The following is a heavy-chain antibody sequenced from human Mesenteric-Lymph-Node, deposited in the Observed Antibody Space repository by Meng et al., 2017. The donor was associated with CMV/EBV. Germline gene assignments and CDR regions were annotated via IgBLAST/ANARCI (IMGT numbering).Heavy chain of an antibody. D-gene: IGHD4-11*01. V-gene: IGHV4-4*02. J-gene: IGHJ4*02. CDR2: IYHSGST. Sequence: TGAVSGGSISSSNWWSWVRQPPGRGLEWIGEIYHSGSTNYNPSLKSRVTISVDKSKNQFSLKLSSVTAADTAVYYCASRNTLRSFDYWGQGTLVTVSS. CDR3: ASRNTLRSFDY. CDR1: GGSISSSNW.